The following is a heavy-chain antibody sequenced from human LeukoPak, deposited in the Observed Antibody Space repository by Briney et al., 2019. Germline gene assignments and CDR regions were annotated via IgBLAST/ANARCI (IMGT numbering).Heavy chain of an antibody. J-gene: IGHJ6*03. V-gene: IGHV1-2*02. CDR2: INPNSGGI. Sequence: ASVKVSCKASGYTFTGYYMHWVRQAPGQGLEWMGWINPNSGGINYAQKFQGRVTMTRDTSIKTANMELRRLTSDDTAVYFCARGHYFLDVWGRGTTVTVSS. CDR1: GYTFTGYY. CDR3: ARGHYFLDV.